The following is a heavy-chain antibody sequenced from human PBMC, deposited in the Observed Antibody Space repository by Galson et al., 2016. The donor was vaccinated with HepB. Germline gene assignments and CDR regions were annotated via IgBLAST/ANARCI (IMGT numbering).Heavy chain of an antibody. CDR1: GGSIRSSNYY. Sequence: SETLSLTCTVSGGSIRSSNYYWGWIRQLPGKGLEWIGSLYYSGSTYYNPSLRSRVTMSVDTSKNQFSLKLSSVTAADTAVYYCATMLYAHYHGYYGMDVWGQGTTVTVSS. V-gene: IGHV4-39*01. J-gene: IGHJ6*02. CDR3: ATMLYAHYHGYYGMDV. D-gene: IGHD2-8*01. CDR2: LYYSGST.